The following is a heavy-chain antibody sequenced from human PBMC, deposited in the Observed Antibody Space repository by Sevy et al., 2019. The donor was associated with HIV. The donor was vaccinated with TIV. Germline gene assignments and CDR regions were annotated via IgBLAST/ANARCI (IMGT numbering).Heavy chain of an antibody. Sequence: SETMSLTCTVSGDSISSYYWSWIRQPAGKGLEWIGRIYTSGRTNYNPSLKSRVTMSVDTSKNQFSLKLRSVTAADTAVYFCTRGEVQLWPSGFDYWGQGTLVTVSS. J-gene: IGHJ4*02. CDR3: TRGEVQLWPSGFDY. CDR2: IYTSGRT. CDR1: GDSISSYY. V-gene: IGHV4-4*07. D-gene: IGHD1-1*01.